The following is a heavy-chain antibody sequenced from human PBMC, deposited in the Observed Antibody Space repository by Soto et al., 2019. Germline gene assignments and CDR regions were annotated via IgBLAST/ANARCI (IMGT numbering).Heavy chain of an antibody. Sequence: SETLSLTCSVSGGSISSGDNYWSWIRQPPGKGLECIGYILNSGRAHYNPSLRSRIAISVDTSKNQFSLKLSSVTAADTAVYYCARTSWFGELSFDYWGLGILVTVSS. D-gene: IGHD3-10*01. CDR2: ILNSGRA. J-gene: IGHJ4*02. CDR1: GGSISSGDNY. CDR3: ARTSWFGELSFDY. V-gene: IGHV4-30-4*01.